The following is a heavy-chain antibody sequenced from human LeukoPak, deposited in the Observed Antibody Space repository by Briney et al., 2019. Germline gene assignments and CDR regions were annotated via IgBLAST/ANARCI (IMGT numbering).Heavy chain of an antibody. CDR2: INPSGGST. J-gene: IGHJ3*02. CDR1: GYTFTSYY. V-gene: IGHV1-46*03. D-gene: IGHD3-22*01. CDR3: ARVINYYDSSGNAFDI. Sequence: GASVKVSCKASGYTFTSYYMHWVRQAPGQGLEWMGIINPSGGSTSYAQKFQGRVTMTRDTSTSTVYMELRSLRSEDTAVYYCARVINYYDSSGNAFDIWGQGTMVTVSS.